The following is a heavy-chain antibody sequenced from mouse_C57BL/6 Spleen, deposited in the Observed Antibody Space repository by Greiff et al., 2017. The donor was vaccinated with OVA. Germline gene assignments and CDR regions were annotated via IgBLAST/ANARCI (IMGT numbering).Heavy chain of an antibody. CDR2: ISSGSSTI. CDR1: GFTFSDYG. CDR3: ARDYYYGSSYDYFDY. Sequence: EVQLVESGGGLVKPGGSLKLSCAASGFTFSDYGMHWVRQAPEKGLEWVAYISSGSSTIYYADTVKGRFTISRDNAKNTLFLQMTSLRSEDTAMYYCARDYYYGSSYDYFDYWGQGTTLTVSS. V-gene: IGHV5-17*01. J-gene: IGHJ2*01. D-gene: IGHD1-1*01.